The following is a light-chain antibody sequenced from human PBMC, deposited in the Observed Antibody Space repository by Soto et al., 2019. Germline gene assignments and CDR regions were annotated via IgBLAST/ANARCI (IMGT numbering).Light chain of an antibody. CDR1: QSVSSN. CDR2: GAS. V-gene: IGKV3-15*01. J-gene: IGKJ1*01. Sequence: EIVMTQSPATLSVSPGERATLSCRASQSVSSNLAWYHQKPGQAPRLLIYGASTRATRIPARFSGSGSGTQFTLTISSLQSEDFAVYYCQQYNNWPQTFGQGTRVEIK. CDR3: QQYNNWPQT.